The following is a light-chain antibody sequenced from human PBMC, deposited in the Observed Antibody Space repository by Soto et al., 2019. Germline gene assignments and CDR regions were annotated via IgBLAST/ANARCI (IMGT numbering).Light chain of an antibody. J-gene: IGLJ3*02. V-gene: IGLV1-47*01. CDR1: SSNIGINY. CDR2: TDN. Sequence: QTVVTQPPSASGTPGQRVTISCSGSSSNIGINYVYWYQQLPGTAPKVLIYTDNQRPSGVPDRFSGSKSGTSASLAISGLRSEDEADYYCAAWDDSLSGHWVFGGGTKLTVL. CDR3: AAWDDSLSGHWV.